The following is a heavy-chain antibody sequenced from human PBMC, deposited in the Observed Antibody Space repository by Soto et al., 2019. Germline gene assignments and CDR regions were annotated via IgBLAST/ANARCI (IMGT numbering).Heavy chain of an antibody. CDR2: IKQDGSEK. Sequence: EVQLVESGGDLVQPGGSLRLSCAASGFAFSGYWMSWVRQAPGKGLEGVADIKQDGSEKYYVDSVKGRFTISRDNPKNALYLQKNCMRVEDTAVYYCASATSVDAYWGQGTLVTVSS. CDR3: ASATSVDAY. J-gene: IGHJ4*02. CDR1: GFAFSGYW. V-gene: IGHV3-7*01. D-gene: IGHD5-12*01.